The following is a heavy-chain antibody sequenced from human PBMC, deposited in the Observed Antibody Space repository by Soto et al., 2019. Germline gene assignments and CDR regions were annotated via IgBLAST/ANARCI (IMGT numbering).Heavy chain of an antibody. CDR1: GFTFSSYA. V-gene: IGHV3-23*01. D-gene: IGHD3-3*01. J-gene: IGHJ5*02. CDR3: AKVGSEEFGFLEWFLNWFDP. Sequence: EVQLLESGGGLVQPGGSLRLSCAASGFTFSSYAMSWVRQAPGKGLEWVSAISGSGGSTYYADSVKGRFTISRDNSKNTRYLQMNSLRAEETAVYYCAKVGSEEFGFLEWFLNWFDPWGQGTLVTVSS. CDR2: ISGSGGST.